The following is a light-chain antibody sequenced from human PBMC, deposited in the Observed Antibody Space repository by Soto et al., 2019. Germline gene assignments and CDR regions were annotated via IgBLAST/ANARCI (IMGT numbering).Light chain of an antibody. CDR3: QQYYSFPPT. Sequence: GDGGGSSCRMSQGISSYLAWYQQKPGKAPELLIYAASTLQSGVPSRFRGSGSGTDLPLPLSCLQSEDFATDSCQQYYSFPPTFGQGTKVDIK. CDR2: AAS. CDR1: QGISSY. V-gene: IGKV1D-8*01. J-gene: IGKJ1*01.